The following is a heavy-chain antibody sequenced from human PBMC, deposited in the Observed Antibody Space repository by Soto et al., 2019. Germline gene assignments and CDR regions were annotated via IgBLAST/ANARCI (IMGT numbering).Heavy chain of an antibody. J-gene: IGHJ4*02. CDR3: ARGPPTSCSGGNCYSHYFDY. D-gene: IGHD2-15*01. CDR2: ISAYSGST. CDR1: GYTFTSYG. Sequence: QVQLVQSGAEVKKPGASVKVSCKASGYTFTSYGIIWVRQAPGQGLEWMGWISAYSGSTKYAQKLQDRVTMTTDTYANIAYMELRSLRSADTAIYYCARGPPTSCSGGNCYSHYFDYWGQGTLVTVS. V-gene: IGHV1-18*01.